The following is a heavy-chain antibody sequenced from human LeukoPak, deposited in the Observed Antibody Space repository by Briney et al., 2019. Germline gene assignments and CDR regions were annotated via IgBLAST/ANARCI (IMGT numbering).Heavy chain of an antibody. CDR3: AREKYCTSTDCPHGRFYFNS. CDR1: GFTFNTYT. D-gene: IGHD2-8*01. J-gene: IGHJ4*02. Sequence: GGSLRLSCTASGFTFNTYTMHWVRQAPGKGLEWVAVLSSDGRSKNYADSVKGRFTISRDNSENTLYLQMNTLRADDTAVYYCAREKYCTSTDCPHGRFYFNSWGQGTLVTVSS. CDR2: LSSDGRSK. V-gene: IGHV3-30*04.